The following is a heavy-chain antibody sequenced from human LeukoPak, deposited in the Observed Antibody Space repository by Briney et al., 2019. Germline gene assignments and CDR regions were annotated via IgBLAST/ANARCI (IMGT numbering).Heavy chain of an antibody. D-gene: IGHD6-19*01. CDR3: ARVGVAGTYHRFDP. Sequence: SETLSLTCTVSGYSISSGYYWGWIRQPPGKGLEWIGGIYHSGSTYYNPSLKSRVTISVDTSKNQFSLKLSSVTAADTAVYYCARVGVAGTYHRFDPWGQGTLVTVSS. V-gene: IGHV4-38-2*02. CDR2: IYHSGST. J-gene: IGHJ5*02. CDR1: GYSISSGYY.